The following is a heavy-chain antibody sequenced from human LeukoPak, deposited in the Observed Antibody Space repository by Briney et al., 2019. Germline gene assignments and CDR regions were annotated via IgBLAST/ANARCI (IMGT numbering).Heavy chain of an antibody. CDR2: INSDGRST. CDR3: ARADYGDYGAY. J-gene: IGHJ4*02. V-gene: IGHV3-74*01. D-gene: IGHD4-17*01. Sequence: GGSLRLSCAASGFIFSSYWMHWVRQAPGKGLVWVSRINSDGRSTSYADYVKGRFTISRDNTKNTLYLQMNSLRAEDTAVYYCARADYGDYGAYWGQGTLVTVSS. CDR1: GFIFSSYW.